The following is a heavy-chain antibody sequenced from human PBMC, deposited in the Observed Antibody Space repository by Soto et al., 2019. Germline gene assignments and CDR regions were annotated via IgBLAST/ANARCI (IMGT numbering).Heavy chain of an antibody. CDR1: GGTFSSYA. Sequence: SVKVSCKASGGTFSSYAISWVRQAPGQGLEWMGGIIPIFGTANYAQKFQGRVTITADESTSTAYMELSSLRSEDTAVYYCARHQVTMVRGGSYHYHHYGMDVWGQGPTVTLSS. V-gene: IGHV1-69*13. CDR3: ARHQVTMVRGGSYHYHHYGMDV. D-gene: IGHD3-10*01. J-gene: IGHJ6*02. CDR2: IIPIFGTA.